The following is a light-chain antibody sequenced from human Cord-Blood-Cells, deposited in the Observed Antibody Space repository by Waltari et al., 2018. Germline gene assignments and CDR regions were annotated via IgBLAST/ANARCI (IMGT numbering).Light chain of an antibody. Sequence: DIQMTHSPSSLSASVGDRVTITCRASQSISSYLNWYQQKPGKAPKLLIYAASSLQSEVPSRFSGSVSGPNFTLAISSLQPEDFATYYCQQSYSTPYTFGQGTKLEIK. CDR2: AAS. J-gene: IGKJ2*01. CDR3: QQSYSTPYT. V-gene: IGKV1-39*01. CDR1: QSISSY.